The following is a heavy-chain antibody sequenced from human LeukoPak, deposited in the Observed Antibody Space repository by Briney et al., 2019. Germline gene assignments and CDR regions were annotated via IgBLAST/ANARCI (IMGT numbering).Heavy chain of an antibody. D-gene: IGHD3-16*01. CDR3: AKLVSGDYVWGSYLPLFDY. CDR2: ISGSGGST. CDR1: GFTFSSYA. J-gene: IGHJ4*02. V-gene: IGHV3-23*01. Sequence: PGGSLRLSCAASGFTFSSYAMSWVRQAPGKGLEWVSAISGSGGSTYYADSVKGRFTISRDNSKNTLYLQMNSLRAGDTAVYYCAKLVSGDYVWGSYLPLFDYWGQGTLVTVSS.